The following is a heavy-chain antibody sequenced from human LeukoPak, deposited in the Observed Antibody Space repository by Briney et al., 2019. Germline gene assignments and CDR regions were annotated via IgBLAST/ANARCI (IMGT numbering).Heavy chain of an antibody. Sequence: SETLSLTCTVSGVSISSSSYYWGWIRQPPGKGLEWIGSIYYSGSTNYNPSLKSRVTISVDTSKNQFSLKLSSVTAADTAVYYCARGGSYFGVVTLFKYYYYYGMDVWGQGTTVTVSS. D-gene: IGHD3-3*01. V-gene: IGHV4-39*07. J-gene: IGHJ6*02. CDR1: GVSISSSSYY. CDR3: ARGGSYFGVVTLFKYYYYYGMDV. CDR2: IYYSGST.